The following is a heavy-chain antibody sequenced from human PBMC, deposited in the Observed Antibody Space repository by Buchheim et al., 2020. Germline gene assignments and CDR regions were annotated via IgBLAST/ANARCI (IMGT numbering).Heavy chain of an antibody. D-gene: IGHD3-9*01. Sequence: VQLVQSGPEVKKPGASVRVSCRTDGYTFSSYGITWVRQAPGQGLEWMGWISAHSGNTKFSQQFQGRITMTTETFTTTGFLELRSLRSDDTAIYYCARDFYDILTGPSYGMDVWGQGTT. CDR3: ARDFYDILTGPSYGMDV. CDR2: ISAHSGNT. J-gene: IGHJ6*02. CDR1: GYTFSSYG. V-gene: IGHV1-18*01.